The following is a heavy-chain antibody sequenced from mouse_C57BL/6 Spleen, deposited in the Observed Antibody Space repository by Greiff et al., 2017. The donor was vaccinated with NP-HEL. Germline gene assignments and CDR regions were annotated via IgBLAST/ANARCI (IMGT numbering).Heavy chain of an antibody. CDR2: IHHNSGST. CDR1: GYTFTSYW. J-gene: IGHJ2*01. Sequence: QVHVKQPGAELVKPGASVKLSCKASGYTFTSYWMHWVKQRPGQGLEWIGMIHHNSGSTNYNEKFKSKVTLTVDKSSSTAYMQLSSLTSEDSAVYYCARGESYYYGSSGYFDYWGQGTTLTVSS. V-gene: IGHV1-64*01. D-gene: IGHD1-1*01. CDR3: ARGESYYYGSSGYFDY.